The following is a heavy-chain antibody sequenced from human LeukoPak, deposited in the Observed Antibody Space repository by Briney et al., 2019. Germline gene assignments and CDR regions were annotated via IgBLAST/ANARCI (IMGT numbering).Heavy chain of an antibody. CDR3: ARDGADWGQDY. CDR2: INPNSGDT. J-gene: IGHJ4*02. Sequence: ASVKVSCKASGYTFTAYYMHWVRQAPGQGLEWMGWINPNSGDTNYAQKFQGRVTMTRDTSISTAYMELSRLRSDDTAVYYCARDGADWGQDYWGQGTLVTVSS. V-gene: IGHV1-2*02. CDR1: GYTFTAYY. D-gene: IGHD7-27*01.